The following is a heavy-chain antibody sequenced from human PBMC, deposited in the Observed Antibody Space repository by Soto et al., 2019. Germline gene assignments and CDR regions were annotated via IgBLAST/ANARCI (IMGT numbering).Heavy chain of an antibody. CDR3: AREEGGGYDHRWFDP. J-gene: IGHJ5*02. CDR2: IYDSGNT. V-gene: IGHV4-31*03. D-gene: IGHD5-12*01. Sequence: QVQLQESGPGLVKPSQTLSLTCTVSGGSISSSGYYWSWIRQHPGKGLEWIGYIYDSGNTYYNPSLKGRATISVDTSKNQFSLKLSSVTAADTAVYYCAREEGGGYDHRWFDPWGQGTLVTVSS. CDR1: GGSISSSGYY.